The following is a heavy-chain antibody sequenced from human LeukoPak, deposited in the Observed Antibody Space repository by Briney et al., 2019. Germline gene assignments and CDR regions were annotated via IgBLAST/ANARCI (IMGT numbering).Heavy chain of an antibody. D-gene: IGHD3-10*01. CDR3: TRRVYYGSGSYYNRINWFDP. CDR2: IRSKAYGGTT. Sequence: GGSLRHSCTASGFTFGDYAMSWVRQAPGKGLEWVGFIRSKAYGGTTEYAASVKGRFTISRDDSKSIAYLQMNSLKTEDTAVYYCTRRVYYGSGSYYNRINWFDPWGQGTLVTVSS. V-gene: IGHV3-49*04. CDR1: GFTFGDYA. J-gene: IGHJ5*02.